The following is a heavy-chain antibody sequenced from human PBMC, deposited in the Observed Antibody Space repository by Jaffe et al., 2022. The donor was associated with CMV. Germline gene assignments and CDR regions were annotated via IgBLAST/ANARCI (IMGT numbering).Heavy chain of an antibody. J-gene: IGHJ4*02. D-gene: IGHD3-16*01. CDR2: ISISGDRT. CDR1: GFTFSSSG. Sequence: EVQLLESGGDLVPPGGSLRLSCATSGFTFSSSGMNWVRQAPGKGLEWVSGISISGDRTYYADSVKGRFTISRDNSEKTVFLQMNSLRADDTAIYYCAKGGVSAGVRGQGTLVTVSS. CDR3: AKGGVSAGV. V-gene: IGHV3-23*01.